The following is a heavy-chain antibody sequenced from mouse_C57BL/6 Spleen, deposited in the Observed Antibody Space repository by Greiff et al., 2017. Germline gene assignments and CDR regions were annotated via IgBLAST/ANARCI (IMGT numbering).Heavy chain of an antibody. Sequence: QVQLQQPGAELVKPGASVKVSCKASGYNFTSYWMHWVKQRPGQGLEWIGRIHPSDSDTNYNQKFKGKATLTVDKSSSTAYMQLSSLTSEDSAVYYCAIERGYSNYVAYWGQGTLVTVSA. CDR3: AIERGYSNYVAY. J-gene: IGHJ3*01. CDR1: GYNFTSYW. CDR2: IHPSDSDT. D-gene: IGHD2-5*01. V-gene: IGHV1-74*01.